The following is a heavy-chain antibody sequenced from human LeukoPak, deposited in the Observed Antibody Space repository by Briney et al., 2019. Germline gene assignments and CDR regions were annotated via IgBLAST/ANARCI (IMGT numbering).Heavy chain of an antibody. CDR3: ARVFDS. CDR2: VFYTGKT. Sequence: SETLSLTCTVSGGSVSTSDYYWGWIRQSPVKGLEWIGDVFYTGKTNYNPSLRGRATISIDTSKNQFSLKLTYVTAAGSAVYYCARVFDSWGQGTLVTVSS. CDR1: GGSVSTSDYY. V-gene: IGHV4-39*07. J-gene: IGHJ4*02.